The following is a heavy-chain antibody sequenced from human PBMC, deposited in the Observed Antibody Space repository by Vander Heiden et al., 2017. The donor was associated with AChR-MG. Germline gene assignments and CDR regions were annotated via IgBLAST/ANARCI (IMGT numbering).Heavy chain of an antibody. D-gene: IGHD2-2*01. J-gene: IGHJ5*02. Sequence: QAQLQQSGAGLFKPSETLSLTCAVYGGPFSGYYWSWIRQPPGKGLEWIGEINHSGSTNYNPSLKSRVTISVDTSKNQFSLKLSSVTAADTAVYYCARVPHIVVVPAAMVRWFDPWGQGTLVTVSS. V-gene: IGHV4-34*01. CDR3: ARVPHIVVVPAAMVRWFDP. CDR2: INHSGST. CDR1: GGPFSGYY.